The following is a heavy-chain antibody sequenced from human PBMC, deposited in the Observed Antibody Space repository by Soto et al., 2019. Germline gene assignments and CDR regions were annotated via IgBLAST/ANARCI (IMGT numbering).Heavy chain of an antibody. J-gene: IGHJ4*02. D-gene: IGHD1-26*01. CDR3: ATMGATTGSYYFEY. V-gene: IGHV4-30-4*01. CDR2: ISYTGGA. Sequence: QVQLQESGPGLVKPSQTLSLTCTVSGGSIGSGVYFWSWIRQPPGKGLEWIGFISYTGGAHYNPSLKRRVGISVDTSKNQFSLKLTSVSAADAAVYYCATMGATTGSYYFEYWGQGTLVTGSS. CDR1: GGSIGSGVYF.